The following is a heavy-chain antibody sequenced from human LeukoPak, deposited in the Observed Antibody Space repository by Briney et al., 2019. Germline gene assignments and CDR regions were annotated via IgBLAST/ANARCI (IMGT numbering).Heavy chain of an antibody. J-gene: IGHJ5*02. CDR2: MNPNSGNT. CDR1: GYTFTSYD. CDR3: ARGRSYYYGSGFDP. V-gene: IGHV1-8*01. D-gene: IGHD3-10*01. Sequence: ASVKVSCKASGYTFTSYDINWVRQATGQGLEGMGRMNPNSGNTGYAQKFQGRVTMTRNTSISTAYMELSSLGSEDSAVYYCARGRSYYYGSGFDPWGQGTLVTVSS.